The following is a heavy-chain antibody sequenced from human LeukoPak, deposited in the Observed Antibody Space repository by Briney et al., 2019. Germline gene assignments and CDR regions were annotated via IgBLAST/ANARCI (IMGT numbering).Heavy chain of an antibody. V-gene: IGHV1-18*01. Sequence: GASVKVSCKASGYTFTSYGISWVRQAPGQGLEWMGWISAYNGNTNYAQKLQGRVTMTTDTSTSTAYMELRSLRSDDTAVYYCARDTRITAAEYTFDYWGQGTLVTVSS. D-gene: IGHD6-13*01. CDR2: ISAYNGNT. CDR3: ARDTRITAAEYTFDY. J-gene: IGHJ4*02. CDR1: GYTFTSYG.